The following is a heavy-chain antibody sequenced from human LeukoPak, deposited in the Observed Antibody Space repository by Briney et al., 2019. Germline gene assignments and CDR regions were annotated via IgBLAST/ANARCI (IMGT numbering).Heavy chain of an antibody. CDR2: IYAGDSDT. V-gene: IGHV5-51*01. Sequence: GESLKISCKGSGYSFSTYWIAWVRQMPGKGLEWVGIIYAGDSDTTYSPSFQGQVTISADKSISTAYLQWSSLKASDTAMYYCARGYEAPLHHLDVWGKRTTVNGSS. D-gene: IGHD2-2*01. J-gene: IGHJ6*03. CDR1: GYSFSTYW. CDR3: ARGYEAPLHHLDV.